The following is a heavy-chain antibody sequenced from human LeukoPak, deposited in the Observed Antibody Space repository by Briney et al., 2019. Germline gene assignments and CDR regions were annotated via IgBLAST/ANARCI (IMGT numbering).Heavy chain of an antibody. CDR2: IKSKTDGGTT. CDR3: TTDLYYVVVVAANSDY. V-gene: IGHV3-15*01. J-gene: IGHJ4*02. D-gene: IGHD2-15*01. CDR1: GFTFSNAW. Sequence: GGSLRLSCAASGFTFSNAWMSWVRQAPGKRLEWVGRIKSKTDGGTTDYAAPVKGRFTISRDDSKNTLYLQMNSLKTEDTAVYYCTTDLYYVVVVAANSDYWGQGTLVTVSS.